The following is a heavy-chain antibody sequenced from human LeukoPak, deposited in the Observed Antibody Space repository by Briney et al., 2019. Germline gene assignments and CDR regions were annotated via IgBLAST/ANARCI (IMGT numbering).Heavy chain of an antibody. J-gene: IGHJ4*02. CDR1: GYTFTTYA. CDR3: ARMRLSGYSYGYNPNFDY. D-gene: IGHD5-18*01. Sequence: ASVKVSCKASGYTFTTYAITWVRQAPGQGLEWMGWINPNSGGTNYAQKFQGRVTMTRDTSISTAYMELSRLRSDDTAVYYCARMRLSGYSYGYNPNFDYWGQGTLVTVSS. V-gene: IGHV1-2*02. CDR2: INPNSGGT.